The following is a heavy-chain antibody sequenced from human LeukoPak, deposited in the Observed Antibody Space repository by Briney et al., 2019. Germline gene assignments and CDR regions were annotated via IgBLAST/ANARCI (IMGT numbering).Heavy chain of an antibody. V-gene: IGHV3-23*01. CDR3: AKIGASGSYFDF. Sequence: PGGSLRLSCAASGFTFSSYAMSWVRQAPGKGLEWVSAMSSSGDKTYYADSVKGRFTISRDNSKNTLYLQMNSLRPEDTAVYYCAKIGASGSYFDFWGQGTLVIVSS. CDR1: GFTFSSYA. D-gene: IGHD3-10*01. J-gene: IGHJ4*02. CDR2: MSSSGDKT.